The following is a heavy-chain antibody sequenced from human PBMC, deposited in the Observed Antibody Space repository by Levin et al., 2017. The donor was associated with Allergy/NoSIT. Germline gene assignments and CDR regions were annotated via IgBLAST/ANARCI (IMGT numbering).Heavy chain of an antibody. D-gene: IGHD4-11*01. CDR1: GFTFSGSA. Sequence: LGESLKISCAASGFTFSGSAMHWVRQASGKGLEWVGRIRSKANSYATAYAASVKGRFTISRDDSKNTAYLQMNSLKTEDTAVYYCTLAGHDYSTILWGQGTLVTVSS. CDR3: TLAGHDYSTIL. CDR2: IRSKANSYAT. V-gene: IGHV3-73*01. J-gene: IGHJ4*02.